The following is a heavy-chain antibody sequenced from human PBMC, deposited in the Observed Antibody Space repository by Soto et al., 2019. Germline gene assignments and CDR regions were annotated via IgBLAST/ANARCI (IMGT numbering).Heavy chain of an antibody. D-gene: IGHD5-18*01. V-gene: IGHV3-74*01. Sequence: EVQLVESGGALVQPGGSLRLSCAASGFTFSSYWMHWVRQAPGTGLVWVSRINSDGSTTSYADSVRGRFTISRDNAKNTLYLQMNSLSAEDTAVYYCAREGIQLWPPYYYYGMDVWGQGTTVTVSS. J-gene: IGHJ6*02. CDR2: INSDGSTT. CDR1: GFTFSSYW. CDR3: AREGIQLWPPYYYYGMDV.